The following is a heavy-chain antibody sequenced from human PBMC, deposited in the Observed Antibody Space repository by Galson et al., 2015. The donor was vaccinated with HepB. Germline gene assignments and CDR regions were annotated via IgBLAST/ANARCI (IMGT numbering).Heavy chain of an antibody. CDR3: ARSWPGHILTASWGPNFDH. CDR2: ISYDGRNT. Sequence: SLRLSCAASGFTFNSYALHWVRQAPGKGLEWVAVISYDGRNTYYAASVQGRFSISRDNSKNTLYLQMNSLRADDTAVYFCARSWPGHILTASWGPNFDHWGQGTPVTVSS. CDR1: GFTFNSYA. V-gene: IGHV3-30*04. D-gene: IGHD3-9*01. J-gene: IGHJ4*02.